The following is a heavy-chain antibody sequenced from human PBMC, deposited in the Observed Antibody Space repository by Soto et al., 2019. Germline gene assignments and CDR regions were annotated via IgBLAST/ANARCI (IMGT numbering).Heavy chain of an antibody. CDR2: IWYDGSNK. D-gene: IGHD6-19*01. J-gene: IGHJ4*02. CDR1: GFTFSSYG. Sequence: PGGSLRLSCAASGFTFSSYGMHWVRQAPGKGLEWVAVIWYDGSNKYYADSVKGRFTISRDNSKNTLYLQMNSLRAEDTAVYYCARDHPEQWLVTYYFDYWGQLTLVSVSS. V-gene: IGHV3-33*01. CDR3: ARDHPEQWLVTYYFDY.